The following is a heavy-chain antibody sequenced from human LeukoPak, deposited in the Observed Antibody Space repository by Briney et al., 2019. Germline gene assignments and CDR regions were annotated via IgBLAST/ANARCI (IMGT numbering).Heavy chain of an antibody. CDR1: GGSFSGYY. CDR3: ARVYLGGWYFDY. V-gene: IGHV4-34*09. Sequence: SETLSLTCAVYGGSFSGYYWSWIRQPPGKGLEWIGYIYYSGSTYYNPSLKSRVTISVDTSKNQFSLKVTSVTAADTAVYYCARVYLGGWYFDYWGQGTLVTVSS. CDR2: IYYSGST. D-gene: IGHD6-19*01. J-gene: IGHJ4*02.